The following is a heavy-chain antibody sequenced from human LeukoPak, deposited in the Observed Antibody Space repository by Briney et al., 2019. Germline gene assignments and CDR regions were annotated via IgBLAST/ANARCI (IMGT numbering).Heavy chain of an antibody. D-gene: IGHD3-10*01. Sequence: SETLSLTCTVSGGSISSSTYYWGWIRQPPGKGLEWIGIIYYSGKTYYNPSLKSRVTISVDTSKKQISLKLNSVTAADTAVYYCARDYYGSGSYWTWGQGTLVTVSS. V-gene: IGHV4-39*07. CDR2: IYYSGKT. J-gene: IGHJ4*02. CDR1: GGSISSSTYY. CDR3: ARDYYGSGSYWT.